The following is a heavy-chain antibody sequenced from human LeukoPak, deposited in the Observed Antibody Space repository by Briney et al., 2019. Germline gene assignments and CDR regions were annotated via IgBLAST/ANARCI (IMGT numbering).Heavy chain of an antibody. J-gene: IGHJ3*02. Sequence: TLSLTCSVSGVPVSDGRYYWTWIRQYPGKGLEWIGYKYYSGSAKYNPSLKSRLTISIDTSKNQFSLQLSSVTAADTATYYCATPYCSSISCLDVFNMWGQGTGVTVSS. CDR3: ATPYCSSISCLDVFNM. CDR2: KYYSGSA. V-gene: IGHV4-31*03. D-gene: IGHD2-2*01. CDR1: GVPVSDGRYY.